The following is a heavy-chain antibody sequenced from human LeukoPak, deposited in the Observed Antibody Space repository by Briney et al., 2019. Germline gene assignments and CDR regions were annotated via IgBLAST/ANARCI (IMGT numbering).Heavy chain of an antibody. J-gene: IGHJ4*02. CDR1: GGSISSYY. Sequence: PSETLSLTCTVSGGSISSYYWSWIRQPPGKGLEWIGYIYYSGSTNYNPSPKSRVTISVDTSKNQFSLKLSSVTAADTAVYYCARTGYTVALDYWGQGTLVTVSS. CDR3: ARTGYTVALDY. V-gene: IGHV4-59*01. CDR2: IYYSGST. D-gene: IGHD4-23*01.